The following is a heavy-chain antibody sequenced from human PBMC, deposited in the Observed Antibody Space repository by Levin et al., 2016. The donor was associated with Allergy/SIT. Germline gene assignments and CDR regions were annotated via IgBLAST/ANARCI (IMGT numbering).Heavy chain of an antibody. CDR2: IYYSGST. D-gene: IGHD2-2*01. V-gene: IGHV4-31*03. J-gene: IGHJ6*02. Sequence: LRLSCTVSGGSISSGGYYWSWIRQHPGKGLEWIGYIYYSGSTYYNPSLKSRVTISVDTSKNQFSLKLSSVTAADTAVYYCARAHCSSTSCRYYYYYGMDVWGQGTTVTVSS. CDR3: ARAHCSSTSCRYYYYYGMDV. CDR1: GGSISSGGYY.